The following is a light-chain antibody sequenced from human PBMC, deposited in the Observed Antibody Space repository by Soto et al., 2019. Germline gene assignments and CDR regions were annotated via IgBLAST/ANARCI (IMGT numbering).Light chain of an antibody. CDR3: CSYAGSHPYV. V-gene: IGLV2-11*01. CDR2: DVS. Sequence: QSALTQPRSVSGSPGQSVTISCTGTSSDVGGYNYVSWYQQHPGKAPKLMIYDVSKRPSGVPDRFSGSKSGNTASLTISGLQAEDEADYYCCSYAGSHPYVFGTGTKVTV. CDR1: SSDVGGYNY. J-gene: IGLJ1*01.